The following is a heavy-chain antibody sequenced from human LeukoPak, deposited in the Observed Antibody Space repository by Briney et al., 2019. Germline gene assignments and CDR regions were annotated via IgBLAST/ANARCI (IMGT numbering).Heavy chain of an antibody. CDR1: GYTFTGYY. J-gene: IGHJ5*02. V-gene: IGHV1-2*04. CDR3: ARDDGGHGLWFDP. Sequence: ASVKVSCTASGYTFTGYYMHWVRQAPGQGLEWMGWINTNSGGTNYAQKLQGWATMSRDTSISTAYMGLSRLRSDDTAVCYCARDDGGHGLWFDPWGQGTLVTVSS. CDR2: INTNSGGT. D-gene: IGHD4-23*01.